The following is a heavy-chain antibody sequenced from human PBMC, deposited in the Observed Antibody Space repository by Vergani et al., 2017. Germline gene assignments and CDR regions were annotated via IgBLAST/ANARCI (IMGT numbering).Heavy chain of an antibody. V-gene: IGHV3-30*02. Sequence: VQLVESGGGVVQPGGSLRLSCAASGFTFSSYGMHWVRQAPGKGLEWVAFIRYDGSNKYYADSVKGRFTISRDNSKNTLYLQMNSLRAEDTAVYYCAKASGWITKYYYYYYMDVWGKGTTVTVSS. CDR1: GFTFSSYG. CDR3: AKASGWITKYYYYYYMDV. J-gene: IGHJ6*03. CDR2: IRYDGSNK. D-gene: IGHD6-19*01.